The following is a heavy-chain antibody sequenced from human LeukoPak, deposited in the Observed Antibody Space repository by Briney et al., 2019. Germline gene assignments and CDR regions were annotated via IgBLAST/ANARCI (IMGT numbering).Heavy chain of an antibody. CDR2: IIPIFGTA. CDR1: GYTFTSYG. D-gene: IGHD6-19*01. Sequence: SVKVSCKASGYTFTSYGISWVRQAPGQGLEWMGGIIPIFGTANYAQKFQGRVTITADESTSTAYMELSSLRSEDTAVYYCARGSYSSGWYSWGLDAFDIWGQGTMVTVSS. V-gene: IGHV1-69*13. CDR3: ARGSYSSGWYSWGLDAFDI. J-gene: IGHJ3*02.